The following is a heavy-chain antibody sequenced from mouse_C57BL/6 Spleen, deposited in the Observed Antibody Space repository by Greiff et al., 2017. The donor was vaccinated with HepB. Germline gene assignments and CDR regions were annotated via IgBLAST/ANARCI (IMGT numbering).Heavy chain of an antibody. CDR1: GYAFTNYL. D-gene: IGHD1-1*01. J-gene: IGHJ1*03. CDR2: INPGSGGT. V-gene: IGHV1-54*01. CDR3: ARGYYGSRYFDV. Sequence: QVQLQQSGAELVRPGTSVKVSCKASGYAFTNYLIEWVKQRPGQGLEWIGVINPGSGGTNYNEKFKGKATLTADKSSSTAYMQLSSLTSEDSAVYFCARGYYGSRYFDVWGTGTTVTVSS.